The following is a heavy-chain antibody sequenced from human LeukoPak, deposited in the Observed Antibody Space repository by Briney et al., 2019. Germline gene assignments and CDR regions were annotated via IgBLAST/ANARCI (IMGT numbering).Heavy chain of an antibody. V-gene: IGHV4-59*01. CDR1: GGSIISYY. Sequence: SETLSLTCTVSGGSIISYYWSWIRQPPGKGLEWIGYIYYSGSTNYNPSLKSRVTISVDTSKNQFSLKLSSVTAADTAVYYCARDRIGGYSTYSDYWGQGTIVTVSS. D-gene: IGHD5-12*01. J-gene: IGHJ4*02. CDR2: IYYSGST. CDR3: ARDRIGGYSTYSDY.